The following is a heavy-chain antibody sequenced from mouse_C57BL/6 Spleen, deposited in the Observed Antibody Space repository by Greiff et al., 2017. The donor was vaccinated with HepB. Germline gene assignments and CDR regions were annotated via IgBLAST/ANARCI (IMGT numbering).Heavy chain of an antibody. CDR2: IDPETGGT. Sequence: VKLQESGAELVRPGASVTLSCKASGYTFTDYEMYWVKPTPVHGLEWIGAIDPETGGTAYNQKFKGKSILTADKSSSTAYMERRSLTSEDSAVYYVTRVDGYYAMDYWGQGTSVTVSS. CDR3: TRVDGYYAMDY. V-gene: IGHV1-15*01. D-gene: IGHD2-3*01. J-gene: IGHJ4*01. CDR1: GYTFTDYE.